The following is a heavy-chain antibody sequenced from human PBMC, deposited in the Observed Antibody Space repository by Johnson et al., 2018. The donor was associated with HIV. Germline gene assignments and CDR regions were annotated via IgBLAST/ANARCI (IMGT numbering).Heavy chain of an antibody. D-gene: IGHD2-21*01. Sequence: VQLVESGGGVVQPGGSLRLSCAASGFTFSSYGMHWVRQAPGKGLEWVSVVYGGASKYYADSVKGRFTISGDTSKNTLYLQMNSLRVEDTAVYYCARGGHCGGDCAGAKQALDILGQGTRVTVSS. J-gene: IGHJ3*02. V-gene: IGHV3-NL1*01. CDR1: GFTFSSYG. CDR3: ARGGHCGGDCAGAKQALDI. CDR2: VYGGASK.